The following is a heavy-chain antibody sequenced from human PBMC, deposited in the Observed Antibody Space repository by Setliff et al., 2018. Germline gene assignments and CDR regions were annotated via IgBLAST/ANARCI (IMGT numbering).Heavy chain of an antibody. Sequence: GASVKVSCKASGYTFTSYGISWVRQAPGQGLEWMGWISAYNGNTNYAQKLQGRVTMTTDTSTNTAYMEVRSLGSDDTAMYYCARAVGYCSGGSCYKGDDYWGQGTLVTSP. J-gene: IGHJ4*02. D-gene: IGHD2-15*01. CDR2: ISAYNGNT. CDR1: GYTFTSYG. CDR3: ARAVGYCSGGSCYKGDDY. V-gene: IGHV1-18*01.